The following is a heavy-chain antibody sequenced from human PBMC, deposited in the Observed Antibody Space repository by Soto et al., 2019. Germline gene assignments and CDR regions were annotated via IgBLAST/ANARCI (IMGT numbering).Heavy chain of an antibody. V-gene: IGHV1-18*01. Sequence: QVKLVQSGAEVKKPGASVKVSCKASGYTFISYGIAWVRQAPGKGLEWMGWISPYSGKTNYAQKFQDRDTMTTDTSTIPAYMDMRSLRSDYTVLYYCARAGYATSWVGIFHTGVHAVEIDFWGKGPLVTVSS. CDR3: ARAGYATSWVGIFHTGVHAVEIDF. CDR2: ISPYSGKT. D-gene: IGHD6-13*01. J-gene: IGHJ4*02. CDR1: GYTFISYG.